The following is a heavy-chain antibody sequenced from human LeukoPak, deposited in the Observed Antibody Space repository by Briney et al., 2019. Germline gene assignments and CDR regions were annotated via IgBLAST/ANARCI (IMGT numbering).Heavy chain of an antibody. Sequence: SETLSLTCAVYGGSFSGYYWSWIRQPPGKGLEWIGEINHSGSTNYNPSLKSRVTISVDTSKNQFSLKLSSVTAADTAVYYCAKAYGGNSESWGQGTLGTVSS. D-gene: IGHD4-23*01. CDR1: GGSFSGYY. J-gene: IGHJ4*02. CDR3: AKAYGGNSES. V-gene: IGHV4-34*01. CDR2: INHSGST.